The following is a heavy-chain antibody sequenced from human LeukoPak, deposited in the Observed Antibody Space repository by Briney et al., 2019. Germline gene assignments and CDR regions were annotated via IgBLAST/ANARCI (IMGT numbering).Heavy chain of an antibody. V-gene: IGHV3-21*01. CDR3: ARAGSEYYYDSKLGY. Sequence: GGSLRLSCAASGFTFSSYSMNWVRQAPGKGLEWVSSITSSSSYIYYADSVKGRFTISRDNAKNSLYLQMNSLRAEDTAVYYCARAGSEYYYDSKLGYWGQGTLVTVSS. CDR2: ITSSSSYI. J-gene: IGHJ4*02. CDR1: GFTFSSYS. D-gene: IGHD3-22*01.